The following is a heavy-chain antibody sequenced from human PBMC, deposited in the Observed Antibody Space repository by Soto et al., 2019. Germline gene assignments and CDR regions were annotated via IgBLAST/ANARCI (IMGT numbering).Heavy chain of an antibody. V-gene: IGHV3-48*01. J-gene: IGHJ5*02. CDR3: ARSHYDFYRTLRPFDP. D-gene: IGHD3-3*01. CDR1: GFTFSSYS. CDR2: ISSSSSTI. Sequence: PGGSLRLSCAASGFTFSSYSMNWVRQAPGKGLEWVSYISSSSSTIYYADSVKGRFTISRDNAKNSLYLQMNSLRAEDTAVYYCARSHYDFYRTLRPFDPWGQGTLVTVSS.